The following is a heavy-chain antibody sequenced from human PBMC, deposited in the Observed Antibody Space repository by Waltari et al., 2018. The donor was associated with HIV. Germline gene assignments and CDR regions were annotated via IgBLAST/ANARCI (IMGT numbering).Heavy chain of an antibody. CDR2: IYSTGST. Sequence: QVHLQESGPGLVRPSETLSLICTVSGASFSSYYWTWIRQPAGQGLEWIGRIYSTGSTNYNPSLKSRVTMSVDTYNNQIFLRLNSVTAADTAVYYCARNLWFGDFRWFDPWGQGTLVTVSS. D-gene: IGHD3-10*01. CDR1: GASFSSYY. CDR3: ARNLWFGDFRWFDP. J-gene: IGHJ5*02. V-gene: IGHV4-4*07.